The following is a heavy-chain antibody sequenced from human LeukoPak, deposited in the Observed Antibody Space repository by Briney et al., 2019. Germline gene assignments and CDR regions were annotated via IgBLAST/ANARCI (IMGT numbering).Heavy chain of an antibody. CDR3: ARQAGYCSGGSCYSGYYYYYMDV. V-gene: IGHV4-59*08. Sequence: LETLSLTCTVSGGSISSYYWSWIRQPPGKGLEWIGYIYYSGSTNYNPSLKSRVTISVDTSKNQFSLKLSSVTAADTAVCYCARQAGYCSGGSCYSGYYYYYMDVWGKGTTVTVSS. D-gene: IGHD2-15*01. J-gene: IGHJ6*03. CDR2: IYYSGST. CDR1: GGSISSYY.